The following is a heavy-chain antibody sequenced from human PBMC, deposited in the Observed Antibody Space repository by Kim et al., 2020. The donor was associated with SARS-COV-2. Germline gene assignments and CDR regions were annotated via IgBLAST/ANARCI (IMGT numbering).Heavy chain of an antibody. J-gene: IGHJ5*02. D-gene: IGHD1-26*01. V-gene: IGHV1-24*01. CDR3: ATGPIVGATSWFDP. Sequence: YAQKCQGRVTMTEETSTDTAYMELSSLRSEDTAVYYCATGPIVGATSWFDPWGQGTLVTVSS.